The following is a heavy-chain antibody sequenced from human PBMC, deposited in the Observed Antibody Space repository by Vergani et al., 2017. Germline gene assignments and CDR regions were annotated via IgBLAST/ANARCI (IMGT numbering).Heavy chain of an antibody. D-gene: IGHD6-19*01. V-gene: IGHV4-59*08. J-gene: IGHJ5*02. CDR3: ARHSXVEWLVKLGWIDP. CDR1: GDSISSYY. CDR2: IYHSGST. Sequence: QVQLQESGPGLVKPSETLPLTCTVSGDSISSYYRSWIRQPPGKGLEWIGYIYHSGSTYYNPSLKSRVTISVDTSKNQFSLKLSSVTAADTAVYFCARHSXVEWLVKLGWIDPWGQGILVTVSS.